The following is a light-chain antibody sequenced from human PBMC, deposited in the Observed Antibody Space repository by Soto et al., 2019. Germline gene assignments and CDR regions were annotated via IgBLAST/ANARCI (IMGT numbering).Light chain of an antibody. CDR1: QSVTSRY. CDR2: GAS. Sequence: EIVVTQSPGTLSLSPGERATLSCRAIQSVTSRYLAWYQQKAGQAPRLLIFGASIRDTDIPDRFSGSGSGTDFTLTISRLEPEDFAVYYCQQRNIWPPVTFGQGTRLEI. CDR3: QQRNIWPPVT. V-gene: IGKV3D-20*02. J-gene: IGKJ5*01.